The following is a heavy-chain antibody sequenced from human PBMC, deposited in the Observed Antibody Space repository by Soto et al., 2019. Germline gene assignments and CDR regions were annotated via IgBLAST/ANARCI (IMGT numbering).Heavy chain of an antibody. CDR2: IWYDGSEK. CDR3: ARGITTFYEDTSGYYLDY. J-gene: IGHJ4*02. V-gene: IGHV3-33*01. Sequence: PGGSLRLSCAASGFSFSNYGMYWVRQAPGKGLEWVAVIWYDGSEKYYADSVKGRFTISRDDSKNTMYLQMNSLRAEDTAVYYCARGITTFYEDTSGYYLDYWGRGTLVTVS. CDR1: GFSFSNYG. D-gene: IGHD3-22*01.